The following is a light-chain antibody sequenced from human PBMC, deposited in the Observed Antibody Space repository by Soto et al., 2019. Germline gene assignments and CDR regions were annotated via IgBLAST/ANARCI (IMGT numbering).Light chain of an antibody. Sequence: EIVLTQSPATLSFSPGERATLSCRASQSVSNYLAWYQQKPGQAPRLLIYDASNRATGIPARFSGSGSGTDFTLTISSLEPEDFAIYYCQQRSNWPPLITFGQGTRLEIK. CDR1: QSVSNY. V-gene: IGKV3-11*01. J-gene: IGKJ5*01. CDR2: DAS. CDR3: QQRSNWPPLIT.